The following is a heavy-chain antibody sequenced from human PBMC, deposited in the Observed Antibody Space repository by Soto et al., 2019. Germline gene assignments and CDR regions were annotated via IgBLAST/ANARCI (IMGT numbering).Heavy chain of an antibody. CDR2: ISSSGSTI. J-gene: IGHJ4*02. CDR1: GFTFSSYE. D-gene: IGHD6-13*01. Sequence: GGSLRLSCAASGFTFSSYEMNWVRKAPGKGLEWVSYISSSGSTIYYVDSVKGRFTISRDNAKNSLYLQMNSLRAEDTAVYYCARAPRIAAMPDYWGQGTLVTSPQ. CDR3: ARAPRIAAMPDY. V-gene: IGHV3-48*03.